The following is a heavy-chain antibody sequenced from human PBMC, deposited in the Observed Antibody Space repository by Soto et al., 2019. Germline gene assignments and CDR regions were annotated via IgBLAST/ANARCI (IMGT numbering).Heavy chain of an antibody. Sequence: ASVKVSCKASGNTFSNYYIHWVRQAPGQGLEWMGTINPSGGHTTYAQKFLGRVTMTRDTSTSTLNKELTSLRSEDTAVYYCARGGHVVVVTAAFDYWG. J-gene: IGHJ4*01. CDR1: GNTFSNYY. CDR3: ARGGHVVVVTAAFDY. D-gene: IGHD2-21*02. CDR2: INPSGGHT. V-gene: IGHV1-46*03.